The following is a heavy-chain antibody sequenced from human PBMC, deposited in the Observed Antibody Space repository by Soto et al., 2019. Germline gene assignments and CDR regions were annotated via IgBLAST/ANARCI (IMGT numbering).Heavy chain of an antibody. CDR1: GFTFSSYW. Sequence: EVQLVESGGGLVQPGGSLRLSCAASGFTFSSYWMHWVRQAPGKGLVWVSRINSDGSSTSYADSVKGRFTISRDNAKNTLYLQMNSLRAEDTAVYYCVRTSLVVAAATREDYWGQATRVTVSS. CDR3: VRTSLVVAAATREDY. J-gene: IGHJ4*02. V-gene: IGHV3-74*01. D-gene: IGHD2-15*01. CDR2: INSDGSST.